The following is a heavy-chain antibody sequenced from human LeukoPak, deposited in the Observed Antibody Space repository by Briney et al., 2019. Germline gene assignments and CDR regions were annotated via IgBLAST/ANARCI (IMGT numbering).Heavy chain of an antibody. D-gene: IGHD2-2*01. CDR3: ARGVRCTSCYSNYYYYMDV. V-gene: IGHV7-4-1*02. J-gene: IGHJ6*03. CDR2: INTNTGNP. Sequence: ASVKVSCKASGGTFSSYAISWVRQAPGQGLEWMGWINTNTGNPTYAQGFTGRFVFSLDTSVSTAYLQISSLKAEDTAVYYCARGVRCTSCYSNYYYYMDVWGKGTTVTVSS. CDR1: GGTFSSYA.